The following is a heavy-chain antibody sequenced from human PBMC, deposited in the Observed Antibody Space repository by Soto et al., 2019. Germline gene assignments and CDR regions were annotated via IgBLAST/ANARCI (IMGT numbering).Heavy chain of an antibody. J-gene: IGHJ5*02. CDR3: ARDGRDIVVVPAAMCWFDP. V-gene: IGHV1-18*01. CDR2: ISAYNGNT. D-gene: IGHD2-2*01. Sequence: GASVKVSCKASGYTFTSYGISWVRQAPGQGLEWMGWISAYNGNTNYAQKLQGRVTMTTDTSTSTAYMELRSLRSDDTAVYYCARDGRDIVVVPAAMCWFDPWGQGALVTVSS. CDR1: GYTFTSYG.